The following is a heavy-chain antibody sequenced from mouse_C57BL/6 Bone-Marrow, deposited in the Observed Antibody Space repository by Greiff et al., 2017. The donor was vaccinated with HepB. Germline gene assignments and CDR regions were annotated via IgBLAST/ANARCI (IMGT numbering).Heavy chain of an antibody. D-gene: IGHD1-2*01. CDR3: ARDRHYYGYYFDY. V-gene: IGHV5-4*01. Sequence: DVKLVESGGGLVKPGGSLKLSCAASGFTFSSYAMSWVRQTPEKRLEWVATISDGGSYTYYPDNVKGRFTISRDNAKNNLYLQMSHLKSEDTAMYYCARDRHYYGYYFDYWGQGTTLTVSS. CDR1: GFTFSSYA. CDR2: ISDGGSYT. J-gene: IGHJ2*01.